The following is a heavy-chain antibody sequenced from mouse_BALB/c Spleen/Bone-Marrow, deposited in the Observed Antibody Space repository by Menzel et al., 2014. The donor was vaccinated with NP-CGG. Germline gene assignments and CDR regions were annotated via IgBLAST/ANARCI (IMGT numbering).Heavy chain of an antibody. V-gene: IGHV5-17*02. J-gene: IGHJ2*01. CDR3: TRGGNWEDFDY. D-gene: IGHD4-1*01. CDR2: ISSGSSPI. CDR1: GFTFSSFG. Sequence: EVQRVESGGGLVQPGGSRKLSCAASGFTFSSFGMHWVRQAPEKGLEWVAYISSGSSPIFYADTVKGRFTISRDNPKNTLFLQMTSLRSEDTAIYYCTRGGNWEDFDYWGQGTTLTVSS.